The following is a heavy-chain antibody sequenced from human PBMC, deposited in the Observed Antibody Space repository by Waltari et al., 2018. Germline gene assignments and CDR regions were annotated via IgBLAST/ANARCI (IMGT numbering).Heavy chain of an antibody. CDR3: AVRRRYSGYEDFDY. J-gene: IGHJ4*02. CDR1: GFTFTSSA. D-gene: IGHD5-12*01. V-gene: IGHV1-58*01. CDR2: IVVGSGNT. Sequence: QMQLVQSGPEVKKPGTSVKVSCKASGFTFTSSAVQWVRQARGQRLEWIGWIVVGSGNTNYAQKFQERVTITRDMSTSTAYMELSSLRSEDTAVYYCAVRRRYSGYEDFDYWGQGTLVTVSS.